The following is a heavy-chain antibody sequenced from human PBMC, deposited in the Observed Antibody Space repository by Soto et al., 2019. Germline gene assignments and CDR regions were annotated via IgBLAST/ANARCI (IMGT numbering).Heavy chain of an antibody. CDR3: ARSSGIAAAGTFFYCMDV. CDR1: GGSISSYY. Sequence: SETLSLTCTVSGGSISSYYWSWIRQPPGKGLEWIGYIYYSGSTNYNPSLKSRVTISVDTSKNQFSLKLSSVTAADTAVYYCARSSGIAAAGTFFYCMDVWGKGTTVTVSS. CDR2: IYYSGST. D-gene: IGHD6-13*01. V-gene: IGHV4-59*01. J-gene: IGHJ6*03.